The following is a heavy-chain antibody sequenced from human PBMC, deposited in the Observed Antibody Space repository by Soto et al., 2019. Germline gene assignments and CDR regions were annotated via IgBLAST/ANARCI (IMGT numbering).Heavy chain of an antibody. CDR2: MYHRGST. V-gene: IGHV4-4*02. D-gene: IGHD6-19*01. CDR3: ARGRAQWLDCFGY. J-gene: IGHJ4*02. Sequence: CSWIKKPTGKGLEWIGEMYHRGSTNYNPALKSRVTISVEKSKNQFSLKLSSVTAADTAVYYCARGRAQWLDCFGYWGEGSLVTV.